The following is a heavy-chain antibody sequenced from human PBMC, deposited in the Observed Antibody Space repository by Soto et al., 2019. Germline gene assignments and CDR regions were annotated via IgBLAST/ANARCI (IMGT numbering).Heavy chain of an antibody. CDR2: IVPIFETL. CDR3: VVMGNVAVSNPRSFDY. D-gene: IGHD6-19*01. Sequence: QVQLVQSGAEVTKPGSSVKVSCKASGATFSGYAINWVRQAPGQGLEWLGRIVPIFETLNYAERFQGRVAITADESTTTVYMELTNLTHEDTAVSYCVVMGNVAVSNPRSFDYWGQGTQVTVSS. J-gene: IGHJ4*02. CDR1: GATFSGYA. V-gene: IGHV1-69*18.